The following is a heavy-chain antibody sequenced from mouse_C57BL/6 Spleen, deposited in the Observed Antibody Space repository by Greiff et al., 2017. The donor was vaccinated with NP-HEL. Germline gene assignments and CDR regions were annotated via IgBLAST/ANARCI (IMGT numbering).Heavy chain of an antibody. Sequence: EVKLLESGPGLVKPSQSLSLTCSVTGYSITSGYYWNWIRQFPGNKLEWMGYISYDGSNNYNPSLKNRISITRDTSKNQFFLKLNSVTTEDTATYYCAREDYGSSPFDYWGQGTTLTVSS. CDR3: AREDYGSSPFDY. J-gene: IGHJ2*01. CDR1: GYSITSGYY. D-gene: IGHD1-1*01. CDR2: ISYDGSN. V-gene: IGHV3-6*01.